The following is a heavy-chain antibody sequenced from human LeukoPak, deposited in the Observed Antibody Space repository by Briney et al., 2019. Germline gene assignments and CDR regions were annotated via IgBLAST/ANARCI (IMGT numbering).Heavy chain of an antibody. CDR2: INPNSGGT. J-gene: IGHJ3*02. CDR1: GYTFTGYY. D-gene: IGHD5-24*01. V-gene: IGHV1-2*02. CDR3: ARAPLRRDGHKGAFDI. Sequence: ASVKVSCKASGYTFTGYYMHWVRQAPGQGLEWMGWINPNSGGTNYAQKFQGRVTMTRDTSISTAYMELSRLRSDDTAVYYCARAPLRRDGHKGAFDIWGQGTMVTVSS.